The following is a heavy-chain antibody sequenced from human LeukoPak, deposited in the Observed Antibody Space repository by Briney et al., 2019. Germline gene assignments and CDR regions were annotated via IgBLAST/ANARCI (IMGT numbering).Heavy chain of an antibody. D-gene: IGHD2-2*01. CDR3: ARPIPADCSSTSCYGGGYYFDY. J-gene: IGHJ4*02. CDR1: GYSFTSYW. CDR2: IYPGDSDT. V-gene: IGHV5-51*01. Sequence: GESLKISCKGSGYSFTSYWIGWVRQMPGKGLEWMGIIYPGDSDTRYSPSFQGQVAISADKSISTAYLQWSSLKASDTAMYYCARPIPADCSSTSCYGGGYYFDYWGQGTLVTVSS.